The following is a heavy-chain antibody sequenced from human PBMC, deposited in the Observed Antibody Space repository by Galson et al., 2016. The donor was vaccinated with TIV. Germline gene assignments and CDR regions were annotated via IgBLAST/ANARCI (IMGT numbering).Heavy chain of an antibody. CDR2: ISGISPSGGST. V-gene: IGHV3-23*01. J-gene: IGHJ6*02. CDR1: GFTFNTYA. CDR3: SKDRSYSRGSSFYCYAMDV. D-gene: IGHD6-19*01. Sequence: SLRLSCAASGFTFNTYAMTWVRQAPGKGLEWISDISGISPSGGSTHYADSVKGRFTISRDNSKNTRFLEMNALTVEDTGVYYRSKDRSYSRGSSFYCYAMDVWCQGTTVTVSS.